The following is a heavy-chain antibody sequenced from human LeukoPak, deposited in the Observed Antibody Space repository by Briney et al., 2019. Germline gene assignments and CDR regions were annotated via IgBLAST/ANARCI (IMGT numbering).Heavy chain of an antibody. CDR3: ARFAAGPGGGAFDY. Sequence: GGSLRLSCAASGFTFDDYAMHWVRQAPGKGLEWVSGISWNSGSIGYADSVKGRFTISRDNAKNSLYLQMNSLRAEDTAVYYCARFAAGPGGGAFDYWGQGTLVTVSS. J-gene: IGHJ4*02. CDR1: GFTFDDYA. CDR2: ISWNSGSI. V-gene: IGHV3-9*01. D-gene: IGHD3-16*01.